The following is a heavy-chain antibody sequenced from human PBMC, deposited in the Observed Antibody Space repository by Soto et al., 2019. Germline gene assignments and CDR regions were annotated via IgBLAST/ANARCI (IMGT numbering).Heavy chain of an antibody. J-gene: IGHJ3*02. Sequence: ISSIGARTYYADSVKGRFTISRDNSKNTLYLQMGSLRTEDMAVYYCARDGGPDDGVAFDIWGQGAKVTVSS. CDR3: ARDGGPDDGVAFDI. D-gene: IGHD3-10*01. CDR2: ISSIGART. V-gene: IGHV3-64*02.